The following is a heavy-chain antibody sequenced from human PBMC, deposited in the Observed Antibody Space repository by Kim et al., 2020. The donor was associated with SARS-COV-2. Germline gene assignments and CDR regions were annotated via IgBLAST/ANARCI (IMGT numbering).Heavy chain of an antibody. CDR2: IYYSGST. J-gene: IGHJ6*02. CDR1: GGSISSYY. D-gene: IGHD1-26*01. V-gene: IGHV4-59*13. CDR3: ARDGRYYYGMDV. Sequence: SETLSLTCTVSGGSISSYYWSWIRQPPGKGLEWIGYIYYSGSTNYNPSLKSRVTISVDTSKNQFSLKLSSVTAADTAVYYCARDGRYYYGMDVWGQGTTVTVSS.